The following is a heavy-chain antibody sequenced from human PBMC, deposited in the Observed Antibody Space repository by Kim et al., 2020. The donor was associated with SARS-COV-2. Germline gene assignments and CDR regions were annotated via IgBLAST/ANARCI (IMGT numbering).Heavy chain of an antibody. CDR3: ARDMTNWGAKLLSLGYYYYGMDV. J-gene: IGHJ6*02. V-gene: IGHV3-48*03. CDR2: ISSSGSTI. CDR1: GFTFSSYE. Sequence: GGSLRLSCAASGFTFSSYEMNWVRQAPGKGLEWVSYISSSGSTIYYADSVKGRFTISRDNAKNSLYLQMNSLRAEDTAVYYCARDMTNWGAKLLSLGYYYYGMDVWGQGTTVTVSS. D-gene: IGHD2-15*01.